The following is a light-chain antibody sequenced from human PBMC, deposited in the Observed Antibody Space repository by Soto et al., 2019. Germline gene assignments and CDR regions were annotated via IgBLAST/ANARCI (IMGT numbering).Light chain of an antibody. Sequence: QSVLTQPPSVSGAPGQRVTISCTGSSSNIGAGYDVHWYQQLPGTAPKLLIYGSSNRPSGVPDRFSGSKSGTSGSLAITGLLAEDEADYYCQSYDSSLFWVFGGGTKLTVL. CDR1: SSNIGAGYD. CDR2: GSS. J-gene: IGLJ3*02. CDR3: QSYDSSLFWV. V-gene: IGLV1-40*01.